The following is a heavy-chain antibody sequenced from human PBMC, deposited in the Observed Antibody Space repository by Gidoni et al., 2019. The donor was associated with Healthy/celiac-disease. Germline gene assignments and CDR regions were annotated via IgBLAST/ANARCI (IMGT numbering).Heavy chain of an antibody. CDR1: GFTFSSYG. Sequence: QVQLVESGGGVVQPGRSLRLSCAASGFTFSSYGMHWVRQAPGKGLEWVAVIWYDGSNKDYADSVKGRFTISRDNSKNTLYLQMNSLRAEDTAVYYCARWVILTGYYTVKQPNWFDPWGQGTLVTVSS. J-gene: IGHJ5*02. CDR3: ARWVILTGYYTVKQPNWFDP. D-gene: IGHD3-9*01. V-gene: IGHV3-33*01. CDR2: IWYDGSNK.